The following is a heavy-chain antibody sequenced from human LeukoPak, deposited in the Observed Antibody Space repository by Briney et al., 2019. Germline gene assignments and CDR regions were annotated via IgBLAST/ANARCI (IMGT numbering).Heavy chain of an antibody. J-gene: IGHJ4*02. CDR3: AKVVVPAAIRLYYFDY. Sequence: GGSLRLSCAASGFTFSSYAMSWVCQAPGEGLEWVSAISGSGGSTYYADSVKGRFTISRDNSKNTLYLQMNSLRAEDTAVYYCAKVVVPAAIRLYYFDYWGQGTLVTVSS. V-gene: IGHV3-23*01. CDR1: GFTFSSYA. CDR2: ISGSGGST. D-gene: IGHD2-2*02.